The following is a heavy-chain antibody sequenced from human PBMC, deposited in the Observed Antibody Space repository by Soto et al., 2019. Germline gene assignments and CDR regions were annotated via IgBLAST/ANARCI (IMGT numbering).Heavy chain of an antibody. CDR3: AKADSNYAGRFSYYYMDV. CDR1: GYTFSSYG. Sequence: QAQLVQSATEVKEPGASVKVSCKASGYTFSSYGISWVRQAPGQGPEWFGWISGYKAHTHYPQKFQGKVTLTTDTSTSTAYMELRNLRSDDTAVYYCAKADSNYAGRFSYYYMDVWGNGTLVTVSS. D-gene: IGHD4-4*01. J-gene: IGHJ6*03. V-gene: IGHV1-18*01. CDR2: ISGYKAHT.